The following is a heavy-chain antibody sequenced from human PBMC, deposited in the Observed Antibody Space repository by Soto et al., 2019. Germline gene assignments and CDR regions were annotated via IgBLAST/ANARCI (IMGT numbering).Heavy chain of an antibody. V-gene: IGHV1-8*01. CDR3: ARVEPDIVVVPAAIGGDHYYYYYMDV. CDR1: GYTFTSYD. D-gene: IGHD2-2*01. CDR2: MNPNSGNT. J-gene: IGHJ6*03. Sequence: ASVKVSCKSSGYTFTSYDINWLRQATGQGLEWMGWMNPNSGNTGYAQKFQGRVTMTRNTSISTAYMELSSLRSEDTAVYYCARVEPDIVVVPAAIGGDHYYYYYMDVWGKGTTVTVS.